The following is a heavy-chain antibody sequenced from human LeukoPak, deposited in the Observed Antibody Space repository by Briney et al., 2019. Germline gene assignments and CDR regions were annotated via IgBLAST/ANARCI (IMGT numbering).Heavy chain of an antibody. V-gene: IGHV4-4*02. J-gene: IGHJ4*02. D-gene: IGHD2-15*01. CDR3: ARDRYCSGGSCYSLGYFDY. CDR2: IYHSGST. CDR1: GGSISSSNW. Sequence: SETLSLTCAVSGGSISSSNWWSWVRQPPGKGLEWIGEIYHSGSTNYNPSLKSRVTISVDKSKNQFSLKLSSVTAADTAVYYCARDRYCSGGSCYSLGYFDYWGQGTLVTVSS.